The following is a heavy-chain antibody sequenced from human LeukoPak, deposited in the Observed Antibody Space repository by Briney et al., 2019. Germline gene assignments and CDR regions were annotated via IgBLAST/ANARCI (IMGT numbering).Heavy chain of an antibody. CDR3: ARDPVTVTKGFDI. V-gene: IGHV4-59*11. J-gene: IGHJ3*02. Sequence: KPSETLSLTCAVSGDSFSSHYWTWIRQPPGRGLEWIGYISYIGTTNYNPSLKSRVTISIDTSKNQFSLKLSSVTTADTAVYYCARDPVTVTKGFDIWGLGTMVSVSS. CDR1: GDSFSSHY. CDR2: ISYIGTT. D-gene: IGHD4-17*01.